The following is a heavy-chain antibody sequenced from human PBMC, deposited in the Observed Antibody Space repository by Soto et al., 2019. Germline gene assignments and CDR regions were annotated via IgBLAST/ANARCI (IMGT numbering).Heavy chain of an antibody. CDR3: AKEHAHSQADTSSIFDY. CDR2: ISGSGRST. Sequence: WGSLRLSCAASGFTFSNYPMTWVRQAPGKGLEWVSSISGSGRSTYYPDSVKGRFTISRDNSKNTFFLHMNSLRAEDTAVYYCAKEHAHSQADTSSIFDYWGQGTRGTGSS. CDR1: GFTFSNYP. D-gene: IGHD2-2*01. V-gene: IGHV3-23*01. J-gene: IGHJ4*02.